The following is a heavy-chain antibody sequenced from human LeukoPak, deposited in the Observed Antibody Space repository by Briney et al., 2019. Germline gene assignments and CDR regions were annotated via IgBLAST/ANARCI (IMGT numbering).Heavy chain of an antibody. CDR2: IIPIFGTA. Sequence: SVKVSCKASGGTFSSYAISRVRQAPGQGLEWMGGIIPIFGTANYAQKFQGRVTITADESTSTAYMELSSLRSEDTAVYYCASATVVVVAGPFPTYYYYGMDVWGQGTTVTVSS. V-gene: IGHV1-69*13. CDR1: GGTFSSYA. CDR3: ASATVVVVAGPFPTYYYYGMDV. J-gene: IGHJ6*02. D-gene: IGHD2-15*01.